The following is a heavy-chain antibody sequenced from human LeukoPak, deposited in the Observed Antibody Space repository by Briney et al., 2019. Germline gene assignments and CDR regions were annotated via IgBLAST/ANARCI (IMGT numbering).Heavy chain of an antibody. CDR2: SRNKPNSYTT. Sequence: GGSLRLSCSASGFTFSDHYMDWVRQPPGKGVEGGGRSRNKPNSYTTEYAASGKGRFTISRDDSKNSLYLQMNSLKTEDTAVYYCARVLTGTGGTFDIWGQGSMVTVSS. CDR1: GFTFSDHY. J-gene: IGHJ3*02. D-gene: IGHD1-20*01. CDR3: ARVLTGTGGTFDI. V-gene: IGHV3-72*01.